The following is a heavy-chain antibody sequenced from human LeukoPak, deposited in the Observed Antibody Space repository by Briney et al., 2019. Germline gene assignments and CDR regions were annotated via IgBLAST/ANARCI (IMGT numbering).Heavy chain of an antibody. CDR2: IKQDGSEK. Sequence: GGSLRLSCAASGFTFSSYWMSWVRQAPGKGLEWVANIKQDGSEKYYVDSVKGRFTISRDNAKNSLYLQVNSLRAEDTAVYYCARDYVSVGAGYFDYWGQGTLVTVSS. J-gene: IGHJ4*02. V-gene: IGHV3-7*01. CDR3: ARDYVSVGAGYFDY. D-gene: IGHD1-26*01. CDR1: GFTFSSYW.